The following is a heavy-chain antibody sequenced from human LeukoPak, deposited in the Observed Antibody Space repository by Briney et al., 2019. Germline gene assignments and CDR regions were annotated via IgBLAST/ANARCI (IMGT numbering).Heavy chain of an antibody. Sequence: GGSLRLSCAASGFTFSTYSMNWVRQAPGKGLEWVSSISGSSSYIYYADSVKGRFTISRDSAQNSLYLQMNSLRAEDTAVYFCARGQSYGWFDPWGQGTLVTVSS. CDR1: GFTFSTYS. CDR3: ARGQSYGWFDP. CDR2: ISGSSSYI. J-gene: IGHJ5*02. V-gene: IGHV3-21*01. D-gene: IGHD5-18*01.